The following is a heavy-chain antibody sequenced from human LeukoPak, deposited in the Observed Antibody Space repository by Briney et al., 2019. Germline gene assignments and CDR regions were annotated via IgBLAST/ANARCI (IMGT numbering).Heavy chain of an antibody. Sequence: GGSLRLSCAASGFTVNNNYMTWVRQAPGKGLEWVSVLYSNNITYYADSVKGRLTISRDSSKNTLYLQMNSLRAEDTAVYYCARGITMMIVAPGYWGQGTLVTVSS. J-gene: IGHJ4*02. CDR2: LYSNNIT. CDR3: ARGITMMIVAPGY. CDR1: GFTVNNNY. V-gene: IGHV3-53*01. D-gene: IGHD3-22*01.